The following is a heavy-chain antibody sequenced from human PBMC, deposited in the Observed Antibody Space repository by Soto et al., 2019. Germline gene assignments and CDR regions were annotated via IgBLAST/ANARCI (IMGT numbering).Heavy chain of an antibody. D-gene: IGHD2-15*01. CDR3: ARPRINYGMDV. V-gene: IGHV4-39*01. Sequence: SQTLSLTCTVSGGSLRSSSYYWGWIRQPPGKGLEWIGSIYYSGSTYYNPSLKSRVTISVDTSKNQFSLKLSSVTAADTAVYYCARPRINYGMDVWGQGTTVTVSS. CDR2: IYYSGST. CDR1: GGSLRSSSYY. J-gene: IGHJ6*02.